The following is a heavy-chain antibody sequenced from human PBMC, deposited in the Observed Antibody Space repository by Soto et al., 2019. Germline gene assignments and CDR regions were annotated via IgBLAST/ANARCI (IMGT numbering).Heavy chain of an antibody. V-gene: IGHV1-69*13. CDR1: GGTFSSYA. J-gene: IGHJ6*02. Sequence: ASVKVSCKASGGTFSSYAISWVRQAPGQGLEWMGGIIPIFGTANYAQKFQGRVTITADESTSTAYMELSSLRSEDTAVYYCARSADYYYYYGMDVWGQGTTVTVSS. CDR2: IIPIFGTA. CDR3: ARSADYYYYYGMDV.